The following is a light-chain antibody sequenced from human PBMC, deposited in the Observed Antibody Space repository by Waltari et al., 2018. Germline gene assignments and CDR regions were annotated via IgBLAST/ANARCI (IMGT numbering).Light chain of an antibody. CDR3: QQYGSSPPYT. CDR1: QTVTYNY. J-gene: IGKJ2*01. Sequence: EIVLTQSPGTLSLSPGERATLSCRASQTVTYNYLAWYQQKPGQAPRLLIFGASSRAAGIPDRFSGSGSGTDGTDFTLTISRLEPEDSAVYYSQQYGSSPPYTFGQGTKLEI. V-gene: IGKV3-20*01. CDR2: GAS.